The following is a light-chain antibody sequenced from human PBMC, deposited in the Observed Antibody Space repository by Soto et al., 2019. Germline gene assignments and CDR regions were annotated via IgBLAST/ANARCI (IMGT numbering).Light chain of an antibody. CDR3: SSYAGSNNWV. J-gene: IGLJ3*02. CDR1: SSDVGGFNY. Sequence: QSALTQPPSASGSPGQSVTISCTGTSSDVGGFNYVSWYQQHPGKAPKLMIYEVNKRPSGVPGRFSGSKSGNTASLTVSGLQADDEADYYCSSYAGSNNWVFGGGTQLTVL. V-gene: IGLV2-8*01. CDR2: EVN.